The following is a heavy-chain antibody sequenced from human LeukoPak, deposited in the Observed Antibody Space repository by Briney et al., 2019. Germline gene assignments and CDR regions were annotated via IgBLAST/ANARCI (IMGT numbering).Heavy chain of an antibody. CDR1: GFTFSRYA. J-gene: IGHJ4*02. V-gene: IGHV3-64D*06. D-gene: IGHD3-22*01. CDR3: ASTYSCDSSGYYPFDY. CDR2: STNNGRST. Sequence: PGGSLRLSCSASGFTFSRYAMHWVRQPPGKGLEYVSASTNNGRSTYYADSVKGRFTSSRDNSKNTLYLQMSSLRAEDTAVYYCASTYSCDSSGYYPFDYWGQGTLVTVPS.